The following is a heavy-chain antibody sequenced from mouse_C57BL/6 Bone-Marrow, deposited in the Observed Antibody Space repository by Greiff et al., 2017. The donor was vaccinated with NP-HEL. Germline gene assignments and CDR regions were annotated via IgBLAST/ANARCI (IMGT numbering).Heavy chain of an antibody. CDR3: ARKRYYGSSYDYAMDY. D-gene: IGHD1-1*01. Sequence: QVQLKQPGAELVKPGASVKLSCKASGYTFTSYWMHWVKQRPGQGLEWIGMIHPNSGSTNYNEKFKSKATLTVDKSSSTAYMQLSSLTSEDSAVYYCARKRYYGSSYDYAMDYWGQGTSVTVSS. CDR1: GYTFTSYW. J-gene: IGHJ4*01. CDR2: IHPNSGST. V-gene: IGHV1-64*01.